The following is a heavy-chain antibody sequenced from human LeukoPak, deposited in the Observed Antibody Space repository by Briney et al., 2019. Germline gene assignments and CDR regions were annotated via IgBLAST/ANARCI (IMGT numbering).Heavy chain of an antibody. CDR1: GFTFGSYW. D-gene: IGHD3-3*01. V-gene: IGHV3-7*01. CDR2: IKQDGSEK. CDR3: ASQAVRFLDFDY. J-gene: IGHJ4*02. Sequence: GGSLRLSCAASGFTFGSYWVSWVRQTPGKGLEWMANIKQDGSEKYYVDSVKGRFTISRDNAKNSLYLQMNSLRAEDTAVYYCASQAVRFLDFDYWGQGTLVTVSS.